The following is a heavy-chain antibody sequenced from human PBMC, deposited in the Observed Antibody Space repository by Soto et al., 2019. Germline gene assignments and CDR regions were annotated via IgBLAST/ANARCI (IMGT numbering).Heavy chain of an antibody. V-gene: IGHV3-23*01. CDR3: AKQPSGDFLSGHQLGYVMDG. D-gene: IGHD3-3*01. Sequence: EVQLLESGGGLVQPGGSLRLSCAASGFSFGSFAMSWVRQAPGKGLEWVSSISVGTTYSADSVKGRFTISRDNSKDTLYLEINSLRAEDTALYYRAKQPSGDFLSGHQLGYVMDGWGQGTTVTVSS. CDR1: GFSFGSFA. J-gene: IGHJ6*02. CDR2: SISVGTT.